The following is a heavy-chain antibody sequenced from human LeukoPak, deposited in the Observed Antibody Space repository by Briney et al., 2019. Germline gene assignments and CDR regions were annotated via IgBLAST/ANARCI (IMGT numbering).Heavy chain of an antibody. D-gene: IGHD1-26*01. CDR2: IYYSGNT. V-gene: IGHV4-39*07. Sequence: PSETLSLTCTVSGGSITSSSYYWVWIRQPPGKGLEWIGSIYYSGNTYYNPSLKSRVTISVDTSKNQFSLKLSSVTAADTAVYYCARGPPPPWDLLGGVGRVTFYFDYWGQGTLVTVSS. J-gene: IGHJ4*02. CDR3: ARGPPPPWDLLGGVGRVTFYFDY. CDR1: GGSITSSSYY.